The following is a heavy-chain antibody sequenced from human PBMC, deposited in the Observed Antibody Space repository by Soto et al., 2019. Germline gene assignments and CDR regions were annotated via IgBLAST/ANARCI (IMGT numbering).Heavy chain of an antibody. J-gene: IGHJ6*02. CDR1: GYTFTSYG. CDR3: ARLFGVVSPGSYYYGMDV. V-gene: IGHV1-18*04. CDR2: ISAYNGNT. Sequence: ASVKVSCKASGYTFTSYGISWVRQAPGQGLEWMGWISAYNGNTNYAQKLQGRVTMTTDTSTSTAYMELRSLRSDDTAVYYCARLFGVVSPGSYYYGMDVWGQGTTVTVSS. D-gene: IGHD3-3*01.